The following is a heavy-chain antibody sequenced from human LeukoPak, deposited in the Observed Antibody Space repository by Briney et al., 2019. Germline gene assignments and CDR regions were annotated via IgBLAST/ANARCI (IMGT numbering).Heavy chain of an antibody. D-gene: IGHD2-15*01. J-gene: IGHJ5*02. CDR2: ISGYNGNT. CDR3: ARPGCSGGDCYSSADH. V-gene: IGHV1-18*01. CDR1: GYTFSRYA. Sequence: ASVKVSCKTSGYTFSRYAVGWARQAPGQGLEGMGWISGYNGNTNYPQKFQGRVTMTTDASTSTGYMELRSLRSDDTAVYYCARPGCSGGDCYSSADHWGQGTLVTVSS.